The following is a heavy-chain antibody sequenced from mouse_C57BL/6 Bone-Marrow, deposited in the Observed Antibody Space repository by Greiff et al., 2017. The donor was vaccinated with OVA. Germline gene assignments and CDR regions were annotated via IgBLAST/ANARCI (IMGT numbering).Heavy chain of an antibody. CDR3: TDWEGDG. CDR2: IDPETGGT. Sequence: QVQLQQSGAELVRPGASVTLSCKASGYTFTDYEMHWVKQTHVHGLEWIGAIDPETGGTAYNQKFKGKAILTADKSSSTAYMELRSLTSEDSAGYYCTDWEGDGRGQGATLTVSS. V-gene: IGHV1-15*01. D-gene: IGHD4-1*01. CDR1: GYTFTDYE. J-gene: IGHJ2*01.